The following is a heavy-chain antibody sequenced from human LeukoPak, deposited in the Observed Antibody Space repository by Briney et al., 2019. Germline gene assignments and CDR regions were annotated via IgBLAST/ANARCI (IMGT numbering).Heavy chain of an antibody. V-gene: IGHV1-3*03. J-gene: IGHJ4*02. Sequence: ASVKVSCKASGYTFTSYAMHWVRQAPGQRLEWMGWIDAGNGNTKYSQEFQGRVTITRDTSASTAYMELSSLRSEDMAVYYCARRGDWAEFDYWGQGTLVTASS. CDR3: ARRGDWAEFDY. D-gene: IGHD3-16*01. CDR2: IDAGNGNT. CDR1: GYTFTSYA.